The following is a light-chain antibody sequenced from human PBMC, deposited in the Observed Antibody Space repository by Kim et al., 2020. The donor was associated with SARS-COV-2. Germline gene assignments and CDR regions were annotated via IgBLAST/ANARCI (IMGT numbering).Light chain of an antibody. V-gene: IGKV3-15*01. CDR2: SAS. J-gene: IGKJ1*01. Sequence: SVSPGDRATLSCRASQSVSSDLAWYQQKPGQAPRLLIYSASTRATGIPPRFSGAGSETEFTLTISSVQSEDFVVYYCQQYNYWWTFGQGTKVDIK. CDR1: QSVSSD. CDR3: QQYNYWWT.